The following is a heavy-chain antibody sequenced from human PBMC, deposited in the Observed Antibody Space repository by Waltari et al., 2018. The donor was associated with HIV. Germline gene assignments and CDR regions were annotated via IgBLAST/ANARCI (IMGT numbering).Heavy chain of an antibody. CDR1: GFTFRNYG. V-gene: IGHV3-23*01. CDR3: AIQYNPLNNYYYGMDV. J-gene: IGHJ6*02. CDR2: LSGSGGST. Sequence: QLLESGGGLVQPGGSLRLSCVGSGFTFRNYGMTWVRHAPGKGLEWVSGLSGSGGSTHYADSVKGRFTISRDNSNNTSYLQMNSLRAEDTAVYYCAIQYNPLNNYYYGMDVWGQGTTVTVSS. D-gene: IGHD1-1*01.